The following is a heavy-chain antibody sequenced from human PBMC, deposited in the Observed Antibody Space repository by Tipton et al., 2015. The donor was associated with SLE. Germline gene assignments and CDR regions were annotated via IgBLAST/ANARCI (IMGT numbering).Heavy chain of an antibody. V-gene: IGHV4-4*07. J-gene: IGHJ5*02. CDR2: VSPSGGT. D-gene: IGHD3-9*01. CDR3: ARDKWGEYTASTGYFWSFDP. Sequence: TLSLTCTVSGGSLNNHFCSWIRQSAGKGLEWIGRVSPSGGTNYNPSLKSRVTMSVDTSRNQFSLNLSSLTAADTAVYFCARDKWGEYTASTGYFWSFDPWDQGIPVTVSS. CDR1: GGSLNNHF.